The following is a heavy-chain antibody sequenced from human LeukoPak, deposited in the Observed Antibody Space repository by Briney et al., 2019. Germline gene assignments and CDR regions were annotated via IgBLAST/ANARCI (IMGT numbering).Heavy chain of an antibody. V-gene: IGHV3-33*06. CDR2: IWYDGSNK. CDR1: GFTFSRFG. D-gene: IGHD1-26*01. J-gene: IGHJ4*02. CDR3: AKINSGSYTDY. Sequence: PGRSLRLSCAVSGFTFSRFGMHWVRQAPGKGLEWVAGIWYDGSNKYYPDSVKGRFTISRDNSKNTLSLQMNSLKAEDTAVYYCAKINSGSYTDYWGQGTLVTVSS.